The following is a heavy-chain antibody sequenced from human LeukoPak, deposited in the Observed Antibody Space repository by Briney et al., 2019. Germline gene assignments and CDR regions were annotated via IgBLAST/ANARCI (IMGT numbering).Heavy chain of an antibody. Sequence: GAPVKVSCKASGYTFTSYGISWVRQAPGQGLEWMGWISAYNGNTNYAQKLQGRVTMTTDTSTSTAYMELRSLRSDDTAVYYCARVPHILYSSSPGFDYWGQGTLVTVSS. CDR3: ARVPHILYSSSPGFDY. V-gene: IGHV1-18*01. CDR1: GYTFTSYG. CDR2: ISAYNGNT. J-gene: IGHJ4*02. D-gene: IGHD6-6*01.